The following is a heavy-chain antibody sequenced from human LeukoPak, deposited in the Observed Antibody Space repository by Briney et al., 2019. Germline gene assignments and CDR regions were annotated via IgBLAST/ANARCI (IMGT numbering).Heavy chain of an antibody. J-gene: IGHJ3*02. V-gene: IGHV1-2*02. CDR1: GYTFTGYY. Sequence: ASVKVSCKASGYTFTGYYMHWVRQAPGQGLEWVGWINPNSGGTNYAQKFQGRVTMTRDTSISTAYMELSRLRSDDTAVYYCARQATPLAAFDIWGQETLVTVSP. CDR2: INPNSGGT. CDR3: ARQATPLAAFDI. D-gene: IGHD5-12*01.